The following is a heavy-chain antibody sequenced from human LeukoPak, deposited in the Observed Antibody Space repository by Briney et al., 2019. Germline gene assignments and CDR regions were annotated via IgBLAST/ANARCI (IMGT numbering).Heavy chain of an antibody. J-gene: IGHJ4*02. CDR3: VREGNELLSKDFDY. D-gene: IGHD2-21*02. CDR2: INPHSGGT. CDR1: GFTFTDYY. Sequence: GASVKVSCKASGFTFTDYYIHWVRQAPGQGLEWMGYINPHSGGTSSPQKFQGRVAMTTDTSISSAYMELSSLKSDDTAMYYCVREGNELLSKDFDYWGQGTLVTVSS. V-gene: IGHV1-2*02.